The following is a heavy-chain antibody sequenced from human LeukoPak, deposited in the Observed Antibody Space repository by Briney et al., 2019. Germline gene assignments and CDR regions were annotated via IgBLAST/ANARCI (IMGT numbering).Heavy chain of an antibody. CDR3: AKQGGGDYDFWSGYYPNHFDY. D-gene: IGHD3-3*01. V-gene: IGHV3-23*01. CDR1: GFTFSSYA. J-gene: IGHJ4*02. CDR2: ISGSDGST. Sequence: GGSLRLSCAASGFTFSSYAMSWVRQAPGKGLEWVSAISGSDGSTYYADSVKGRFTISRDNSKNTLYLQMNSLRAEDTAVYYCAKQGGGDYDFWSGYYPNHFDYWGQGTLVTVSS.